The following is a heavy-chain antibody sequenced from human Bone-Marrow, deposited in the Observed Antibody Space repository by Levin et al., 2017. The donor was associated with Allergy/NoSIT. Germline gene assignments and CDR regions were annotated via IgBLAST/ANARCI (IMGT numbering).Heavy chain of an antibody. V-gene: IGHV3-7*03. CDR2: IKQDGSEK. CDR1: GFTFSSYW. J-gene: IGHJ3*02. CDR3: ARVGTPVSGYLDAFDI. Sequence: PGGSLRLSCAASGFTFSSYWMSWVRQAPGKGLEWVANIKQDGSEKYYVDSVKGRFTISRDNAKNSLYLQMNSLRAEDTAVYYCARVGTPVSGYLDAFDIWGQGTMVTVSS. D-gene: IGHD3-3*01.